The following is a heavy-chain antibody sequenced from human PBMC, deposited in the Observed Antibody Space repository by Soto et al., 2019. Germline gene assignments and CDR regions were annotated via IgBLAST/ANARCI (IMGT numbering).Heavy chain of an antibody. V-gene: IGHV1-8*01. D-gene: IGHD6-19*01. CDR2: MNPNSGNT. Sequence: ASVKVSCKASGYTFTSYDSNWVRQATRQGLEWMGWMNPNSGNTGYAQKFQGRVTMTRNTSISTAYMELSSLRSEDTAVYYCARGRGIAVAGTNYGMDVWGQGTTVTVSS. J-gene: IGHJ6*02. CDR3: ARGRGIAVAGTNYGMDV. CDR1: GYTFTSYD.